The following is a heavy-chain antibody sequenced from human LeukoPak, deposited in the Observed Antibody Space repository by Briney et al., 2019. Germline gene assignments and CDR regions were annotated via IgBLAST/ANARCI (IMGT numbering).Heavy chain of an antibody. D-gene: IGHD5-24*01. J-gene: IGHJ2*01. CDR2: ISYSGDT. Sequence: SETLSLTCTVSGDSIGSFYWSWLRQPPGKGLEWIGHISYSGDTNYNPSLKSRVSLSVDTSKNQFSLRLTSVTAADTAVYFCARQRSQFLLPSADWYFDLWGRGTLVTVSS. CDR1: GDSIGSFY. V-gene: IGHV4-59*08. CDR3: ARQRSQFLLPSADWYFDL.